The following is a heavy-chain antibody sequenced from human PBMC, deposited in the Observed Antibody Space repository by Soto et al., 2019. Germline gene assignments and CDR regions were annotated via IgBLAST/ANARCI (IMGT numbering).Heavy chain of an antibody. J-gene: IGHJ2*01. CDR2: ISYDGSNK. V-gene: IGHV3-30-3*01. CDR3: ARDGPLGDFCSGYPNGGGYFDL. Sequence: QVQLVESGGGVVQPGRSLRLSCAASGFTFSSYAMHWVRQAPGKGLEWVAVISYDGSNKYYADSVKGRFTISRDNSKNTLYVQMNSLRAEDTAVYYCARDGPLGDFCSGYPNGGGYFDLWGRGTLVTVSS. D-gene: IGHD3-3*01. CDR1: GFTFSSYA.